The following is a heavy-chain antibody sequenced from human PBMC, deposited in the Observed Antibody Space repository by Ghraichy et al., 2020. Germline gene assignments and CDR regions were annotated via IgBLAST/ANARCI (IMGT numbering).Heavy chain of an antibody. J-gene: IGHJ5*02. CDR1: GYTFTSYG. V-gene: IGHV1-18*04. Sequence: ASVKVSCKASGYTFTSYGISWVRQAPGQGLEWMGWISAYNGNTNYAQKLQGRVTMTTDTSTSTAYMELRSLRSDDTAVYYCARCHCSSTSCYCPVDWFDPWGQGTLVTVSS. CDR2: ISAYNGNT. CDR3: ARCHCSSTSCYCPVDWFDP. D-gene: IGHD2-2*01.